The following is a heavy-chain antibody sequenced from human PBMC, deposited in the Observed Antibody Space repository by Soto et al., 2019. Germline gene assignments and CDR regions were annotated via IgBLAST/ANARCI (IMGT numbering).Heavy chain of an antibody. CDR3: ARRKERSGPNYFDY. CDR1: GSTFTTYD. D-gene: IGHD6-25*01. J-gene: IGHJ4*02. V-gene: IGHV1-8*01. Sequence: ASVKVSCKASGSTFTTYDINWVRQAPGQGLEWMGWMNPYTGKAGYAQKFQGRVTMTRDNSISTAYMELSSLRSEDTAVYYCARRKERSGPNYFDYWGLGTLVTVSS. CDR2: MNPYTGKA.